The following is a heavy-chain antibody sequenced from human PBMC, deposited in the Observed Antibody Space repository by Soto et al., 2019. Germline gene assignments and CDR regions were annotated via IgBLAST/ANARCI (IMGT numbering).Heavy chain of an antibody. CDR3: ASTYTASWYWFDA. D-gene: IGHD6-13*01. CDR1: GFSLSNAGLG. V-gene: IGHV2-26*04. Sequence: QVTVKESGPVLVKPTETLTLTCTVSGFSLSNAGLGVSWIRQSPGKALEWLAHIFSNDEKSYSTSLKSRLTISKDASKSQVVLTMTNMDPVDTATYYCASTYTASWYWFDAWGQGTLVTVSS. J-gene: IGHJ5*02. CDR2: IFSNDEK.